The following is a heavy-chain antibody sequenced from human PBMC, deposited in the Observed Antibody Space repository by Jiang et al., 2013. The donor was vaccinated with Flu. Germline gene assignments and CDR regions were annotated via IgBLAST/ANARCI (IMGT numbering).Heavy chain of an antibody. J-gene: IGHJ4*02. D-gene: IGHD4-23*01. CDR1: GFNFQNAW. CDR3: TTQGGGGNYD. CDR2: IKSITDGGTT. V-gene: IGHV3-15*01. Sequence: VQLVESGGGLVKPGGSLRLSCAASGFNFQNAWMSWVRQTPGKGLEWVGHIKSITDGGTTDYAAPVKGRFTISRDDSEKMVYLQMNSLKTEDTAVYYCTTQGGGGNYDWGQGALVT.